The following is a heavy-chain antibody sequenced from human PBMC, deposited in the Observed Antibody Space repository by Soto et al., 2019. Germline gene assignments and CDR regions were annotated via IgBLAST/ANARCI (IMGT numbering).Heavy chain of an antibody. CDR1: GFTFSSYA. CDR3: ARDGDPGDRECCWYFDL. Sequence: GGSLRLSCAASGFTFSSYAMHWVRQAPGKGLEWVAVISYDGSNKYYADSVKGRFTISRDNSKNTLYLQMNSLRAEDTAVYYCARDGDPGDRECCWYFDLWGRGTLVTVSS. J-gene: IGHJ2*01. V-gene: IGHV3-30-3*01. CDR2: ISYDGSNK. D-gene: IGHD7-27*01.